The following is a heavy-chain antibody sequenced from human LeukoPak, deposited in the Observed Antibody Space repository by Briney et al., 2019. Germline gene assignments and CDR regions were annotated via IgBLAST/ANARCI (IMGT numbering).Heavy chain of an antibody. Sequence: GGSLRLSCAASAFTFSSYSMNWVRQAPGKGLEWVSYISSSSGTIYYADSVKGRFTISRDNAKNSLYLQMNSLRAEDTAVYYCARDPGKTGTLDAFDIWGQGTMVTVSS. CDR3: ARDPGKTGTLDAFDI. J-gene: IGHJ3*02. V-gene: IGHV3-48*04. CDR1: AFTFSSYS. D-gene: IGHD1-1*01. CDR2: ISSSSGTI.